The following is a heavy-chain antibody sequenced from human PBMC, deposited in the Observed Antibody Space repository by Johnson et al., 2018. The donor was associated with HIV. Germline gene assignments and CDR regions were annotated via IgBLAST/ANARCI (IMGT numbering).Heavy chain of an antibody. Sequence: VQLVESGGGVVRPGGSLRLSCAASGFTFDDYGMSWVRQAPGKGLEWVSGINWNGGSTGYADSVKGRFTISRDNAKNSLYLQMNSLRAEDTAVYYCARDRLFGSSWYGVGAFDIWGQGTMVTVSS. CDR1: GFTFDDYG. CDR3: ARDRLFGSSWYGVGAFDI. J-gene: IGHJ3*02. D-gene: IGHD6-13*01. V-gene: IGHV3-20*04. CDR2: INWNGGST.